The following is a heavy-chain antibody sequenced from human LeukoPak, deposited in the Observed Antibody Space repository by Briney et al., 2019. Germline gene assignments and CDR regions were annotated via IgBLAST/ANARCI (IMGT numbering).Heavy chain of an antibody. V-gene: IGHV3-23*01. J-gene: IGHJ4*02. CDR3: ARVALYDGSEEDTYYFDY. CDR2: ISGSGGST. CDR1: GFTFSSYA. D-gene: IGHD3-16*01. Sequence: GGSLRLSCAASGFTFSSYAMSWVRQAPGKGLEWVSAISGSGGSTYYADSVKGRFTISRDNSKNTLYLQMNSLRAEDTAVYYCARVALYDGSEEDTYYFDYWGQGTLVTVPS.